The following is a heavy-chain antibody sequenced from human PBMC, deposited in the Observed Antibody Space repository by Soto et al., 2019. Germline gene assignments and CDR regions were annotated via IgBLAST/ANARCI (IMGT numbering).Heavy chain of an antibody. J-gene: IGHJ3*02. V-gene: IGHV4-31*03. CDR3: AGYGDYEGGAI. CDR1: GGSFSSGGYY. CDR2: IYYSGST. Sequence: QVQLQESGPGLVKPSQTLSLTCTVSGGSFSSGGYYWSWIRQHPGKGLEWLGHIYYSGSTYYNPSLESRVTISVAMSKTQFSLRLSSVTAADTAVYYCAGYGDYEGGAIWGQGTTVNVSS. D-gene: IGHD4-17*01.